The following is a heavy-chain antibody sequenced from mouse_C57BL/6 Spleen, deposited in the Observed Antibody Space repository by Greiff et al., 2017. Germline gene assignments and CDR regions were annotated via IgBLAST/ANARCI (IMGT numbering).Heavy chain of an antibody. V-gene: IGHV1-18*01. Sequence: EVQLQQSGPELVKPGASVKISCKASGYTFTDYNMDWVKQSHGKSLEWIGDINPNNGGTIYNQKFKGKATLTVAKSSSTAYMELRSLTSEDNAVYYCARIDYYEDYFDYWGQGTTLTVSS. CDR1: GYTFTDYN. D-gene: IGHD1-1*01. CDR2: INPNNGGT. J-gene: IGHJ2*01. CDR3: ARIDYYEDYFDY.